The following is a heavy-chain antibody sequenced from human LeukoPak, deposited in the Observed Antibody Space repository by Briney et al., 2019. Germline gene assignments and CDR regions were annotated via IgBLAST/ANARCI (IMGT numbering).Heavy chain of an antibody. V-gene: IGHV5-51*01. CDR2: IYPGDSDT. J-gene: IGHJ4*02. D-gene: IGHD6-13*01. Sequence: GESLKISCKGSGYSFTTYWIGWVRQMPGKGLEWVGIIYPGDSDTRYSLSFQGQVTISADKSTNTAYLQWSSLKASDTAMYYCARQPITASFDSWGQGTLVTVSS. CDR3: ARQPITASFDS. CDR1: GYSFTTYW.